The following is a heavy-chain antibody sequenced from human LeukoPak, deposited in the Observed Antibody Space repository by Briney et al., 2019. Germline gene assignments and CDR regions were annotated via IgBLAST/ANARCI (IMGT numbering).Heavy chain of an antibody. Sequence: PSETLSLTCAVYGGSFSGYYWSWIRQPPGKGLEWIGEINHSGSTNYNPSLKSRVTISVDTSKNQFSLKLSSVTAADTAVYYCARGAADRHRDIDVWGKGTTVTVSS. CDR1: GGSFSGYY. J-gene: IGHJ6*03. V-gene: IGHV4-34*01. CDR3: ARGAADRHRDIDV. CDR2: INHSGST. D-gene: IGHD6-25*01.